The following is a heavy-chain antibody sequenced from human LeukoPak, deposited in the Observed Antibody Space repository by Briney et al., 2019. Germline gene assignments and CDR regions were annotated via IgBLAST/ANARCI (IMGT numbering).Heavy chain of an antibody. CDR3: ARRRQGSAFDI. CDR2: IYYSGST. CDR1: GGSISSSSYY. Sequence: SETLSLTCTVSGGSISSSSYYWGWIRQPPGKGLEWIGYIYYSGSTNYNPSLKSRVTISVDTSKNQFSLKLSSVTAADTAVYYCARRRQGSAFDIWGQGTMVTVSS. V-gene: IGHV4-61*05. J-gene: IGHJ3*02.